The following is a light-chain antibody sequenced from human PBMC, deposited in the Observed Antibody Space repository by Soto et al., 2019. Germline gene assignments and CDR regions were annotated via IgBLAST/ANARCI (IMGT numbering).Light chain of an antibody. CDR3: RQYNSWPPWT. Sequence: EMVMTQSPATLSVSPGERATLSCRASQSVSSNLAWYQQKPGQAPRLLIYGASTRATGIPARFSGSGSGTEFPLTISSLQSEDFAVYYCRQYNSWPPWTFGQGTKVEIK. CDR2: GAS. V-gene: IGKV3-15*01. J-gene: IGKJ1*01. CDR1: QSVSSN.